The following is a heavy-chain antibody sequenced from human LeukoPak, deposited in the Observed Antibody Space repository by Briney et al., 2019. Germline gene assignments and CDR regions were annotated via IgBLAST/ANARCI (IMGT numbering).Heavy chain of an antibody. CDR3: ARDLATVTKGFDI. CDR1: DDSFSSHY. J-gene: IGHJ3*02. D-gene: IGHD4-17*01. CDR2: ISYIGST. V-gene: IGHV4-59*11. Sequence: PSETLSLTCAVSDDSFSSHYWTWIRQPPGKGLEWIGYISYIGSTNYNPSLKSRVTISIDTPRNQFSLRLSSVTAADTAVYYCARDLATVTKGFDIWGQGTMVSVSS.